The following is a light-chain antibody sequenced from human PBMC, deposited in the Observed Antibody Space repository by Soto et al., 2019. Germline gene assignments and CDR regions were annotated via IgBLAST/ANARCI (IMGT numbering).Light chain of an antibody. CDR1: QSVTNY. CDR3: QQRSNWIT. CDR2: DAS. Sequence: EIVMTQSPATLSVSPGERATLSCRASQSVTNYLAWYQQTPGQAPRLPIYDASNRATGIPARFSGSGSGTDFTLTISSLEPEDFAVYYCQQRSNWITFGQGTRLEI. V-gene: IGKV3-11*01. J-gene: IGKJ5*01.